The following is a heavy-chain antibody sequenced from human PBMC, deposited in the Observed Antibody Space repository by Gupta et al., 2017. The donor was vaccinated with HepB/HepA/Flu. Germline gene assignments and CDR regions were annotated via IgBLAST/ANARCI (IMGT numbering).Heavy chain of an antibody. CDR3: ARAARQVEYLHYYGMDV. D-gene: IGHD2-8*02. J-gene: IGHJ6*02. V-gene: IGHV3-43*02. Sequence: EVQLVESGGGVVQPGGSLRLSCAASGFIFDDYVMHWVRQVPGKGLEWVSLINGDGGRTYYPDSVKGRFTISRDNSKNSLYLQMNSLRSDDTALYYCARAARQVEYLHYYGMDVWGQGTTVTVSS. CDR1: GFIFDDYV. CDR2: INGDGGRT.